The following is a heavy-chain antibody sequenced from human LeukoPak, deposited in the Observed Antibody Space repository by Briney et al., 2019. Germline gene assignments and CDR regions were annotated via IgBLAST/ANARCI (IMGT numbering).Heavy chain of an antibody. V-gene: IGHV3-48*03. CDR1: GFTFSSYE. CDR3: ASGVQHCADGDCYSIY. D-gene: IGHD2-21*01. Sequence: GGSLRLSCAASGFTFSSYEMNWVRQAPGKGLEWVSSISSSSDSIHYAESLRGRFTVSRDNSKNSLFLQMNSVTAEDTAVYYRASGVQHCADGDCYSIYWGQGTLVTVSS. CDR2: ISSSSDSI. J-gene: IGHJ4*02.